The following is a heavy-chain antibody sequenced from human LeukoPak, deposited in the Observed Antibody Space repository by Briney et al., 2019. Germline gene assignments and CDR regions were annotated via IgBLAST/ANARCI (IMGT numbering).Heavy chain of an antibody. Sequence: SVKVSCKASGGTFSSYAISWVRQAPGQGLEWMGGIIPIFGTANYAQKFQGRVTITADESTSTAYMELSSLRSEDTAVYYCARVGYYDSSGYHWFDPWGQGTLVTVSS. J-gene: IGHJ5*02. CDR2: IIPIFGTA. CDR3: ARVGYYDSSGYHWFDP. D-gene: IGHD3-22*01. V-gene: IGHV1-69*13. CDR1: GGTFSSYA.